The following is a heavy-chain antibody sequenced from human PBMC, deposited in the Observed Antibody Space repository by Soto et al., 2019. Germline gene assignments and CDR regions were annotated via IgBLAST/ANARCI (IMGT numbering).Heavy chain of an antibody. Sequence: QVQLVQSGAEVKKPGSSVKVSCTASGGSLRNSVISWVRQAPAQRLGWMGGVIPILGTANYAQKFQGRVTMTADEATSTAYMALSSLTPDDTAVYYCARLGHPGHWGPGTLVIVSS. J-gene: IGHJ4*02. CDR3: ARLGHPGH. CDR2: VIPILGTA. V-gene: IGHV1-69*01. CDR1: GGSLRNSV.